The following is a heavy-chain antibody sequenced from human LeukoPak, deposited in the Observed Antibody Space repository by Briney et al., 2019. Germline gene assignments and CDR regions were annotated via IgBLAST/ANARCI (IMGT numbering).Heavy chain of an antibody. CDR3: ARENSGGSPYYYYGMDV. V-gene: IGHV3-53*01. J-gene: IGHJ6*02. D-gene: IGHD2-15*01. CDR2: IYSGGST. Sequence: PGGSLRLSCAASGFTVSSNYMSWVRQAPGKGLEWVSVIYSGGSTYYADSVKGRFTISRDNSKNTLYLQMNSLRAEDTAVYYCARENSGGSPYYYYGMDVWGQGTTVTVSS. CDR1: GFTVSSNY.